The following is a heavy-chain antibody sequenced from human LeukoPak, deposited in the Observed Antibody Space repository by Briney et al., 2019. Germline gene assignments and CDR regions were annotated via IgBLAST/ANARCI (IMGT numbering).Heavy chain of an antibody. V-gene: IGHV4-39*07. CDR3: ARLSDPKGWFDP. J-gene: IGHJ5*02. Sequence: SETLSLTCTVSGGSISSSGYYWGWIRQPPGKGLEWIGSIYHSGSTYYNPSLKSRVTISVDTSKNQFSLKLSSVTAADTAVYYCARLSDPKGWFDPWGQGTLVTVSS. CDR2: IYHSGST. CDR1: GGSISSSGYY.